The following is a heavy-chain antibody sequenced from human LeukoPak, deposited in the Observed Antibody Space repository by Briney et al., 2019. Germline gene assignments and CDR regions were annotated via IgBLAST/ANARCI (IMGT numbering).Heavy chain of an antibody. Sequence: SETLSLTCTVSGGSISSYYWSWIRQPPGKGLEWIGYIYYTGSTKYIASLKSRVTISVDTSKNQFSLKVSSVTAADTAVYYCARFRPSIGAAGTFDYWGQRTLVTVSS. D-gene: IGHD6-13*01. J-gene: IGHJ4*02. V-gene: IGHV4-59*08. CDR3: ARFRPSIGAAGTFDY. CDR1: GGSISSYY. CDR2: IYYTGST.